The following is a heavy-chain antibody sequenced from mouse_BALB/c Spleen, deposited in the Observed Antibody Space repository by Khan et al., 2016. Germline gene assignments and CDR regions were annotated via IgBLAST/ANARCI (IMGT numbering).Heavy chain of an antibody. D-gene: IGHD2-1*01. V-gene: IGHV14-3*02. CDR1: GFNIKDTY. CDR2: INPANGNT. Sequence: VQLKESGAELVKPGASVKLSCTASGFNIKDTYMHWVTQRPEQGLEWIGRINPANGNTKNDPKFQGKATITADTSSNTVYLHLSSLTSEDTAVYYCARGGNYVELGNWGQGTLVTVSA. CDR3: ARGGNYVELGN. J-gene: IGHJ3*01.